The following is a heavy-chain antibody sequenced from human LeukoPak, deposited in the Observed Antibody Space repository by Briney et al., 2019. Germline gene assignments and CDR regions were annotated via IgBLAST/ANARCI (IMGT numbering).Heavy chain of an antibody. V-gene: IGHV4-34*01. J-gene: IGHJ4*02. CDR3: ARVRSSGYYLNYFDY. D-gene: IGHD3-22*01. CDR2: INHSGST. CDR1: GGSFSGYY. Sequence: PSETLSLTCAVYGGSFSGYYWSWIRQPPGKGLEWIGEINHSGSTNYNPSLKSRVTISVDTSKNQFSLKLSSVTAADTAVYYCARVRSSGYYLNYFDYWDQGTLVTVSS.